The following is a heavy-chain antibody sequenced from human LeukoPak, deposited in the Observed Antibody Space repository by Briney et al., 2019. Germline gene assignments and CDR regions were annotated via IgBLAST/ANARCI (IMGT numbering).Heavy chain of an antibody. CDR2: IKGDGSII. J-gene: IGHJ4*02. D-gene: IGHD5-18*01. Sequence: GGSLRLSCAASGFTFSSYWMHWVRHTPGKGLVWVSRIKGDGSIINYADSVKGRFTISRDNAKNTLYLQMNSLRAEDTAVYYCASDGYSFGHDFGYWGQGTLVTVSS. CDR3: ASDGYSFGHDFGY. V-gene: IGHV3-74*01. CDR1: GFTFSSYW.